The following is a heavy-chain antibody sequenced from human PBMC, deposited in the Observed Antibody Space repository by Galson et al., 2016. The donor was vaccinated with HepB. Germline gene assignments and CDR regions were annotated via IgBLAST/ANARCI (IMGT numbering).Heavy chain of an antibody. Sequence: SLRLSCAASGFTFSDYYMNWIRQAPGKGLEWVSYISSSSSYINYADSVKGRFTISRDNAKNSLYLQMNSLRAEDTAVYYCVRVGSSWYDPYCYYMDVWGKGTTVTVSS. CDR1: GFTFSDYY. CDR2: ISSSSSYI. D-gene: IGHD6-13*01. CDR3: VRVGSSWYDPYCYYMDV. J-gene: IGHJ6*03. V-gene: IGHV3-11*06.